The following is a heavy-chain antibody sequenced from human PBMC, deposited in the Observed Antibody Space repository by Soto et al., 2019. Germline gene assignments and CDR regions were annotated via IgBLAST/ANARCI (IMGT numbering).Heavy chain of an antibody. CDR2: IYYSGST. J-gene: IGHJ6*02. V-gene: IGHV4-61*08. D-gene: IGHD3-10*01. CDR3: ARSPNYYYYGFDV. CDR1: GGSVSSGDYF. Sequence: SETLSLTCTVSGGSVSSGDYFWSWLRQSPGKRLEWIAYIYYSGSTNYNPSLKSRATISVDTSKSQVSLTLTSMTAADAAVYYCARSPNYYYYGFDVWGQGTTVTVSS.